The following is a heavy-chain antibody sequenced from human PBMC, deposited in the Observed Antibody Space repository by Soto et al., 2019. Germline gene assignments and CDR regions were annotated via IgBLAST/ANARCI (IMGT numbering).Heavy chain of an antibody. CDR1: GLSLSTSGAG. V-gene: IGHV2-5*02. J-gene: IGHJ4*02. Sequence: QITLKGSGHTLVKPTQILTLTCTFSGLSLSTSGAGVGWIRQPPGKALEWLALIYWDDDKRYSPSLKSRLTVTKDTSQNQVVLTMPNMDPVDTATYYWANRSSSTLFAYWGQGRLVTVSS. CDR3: ANRSSSTLFAY. D-gene: IGHD6-13*01. CDR2: IYWDDDK.